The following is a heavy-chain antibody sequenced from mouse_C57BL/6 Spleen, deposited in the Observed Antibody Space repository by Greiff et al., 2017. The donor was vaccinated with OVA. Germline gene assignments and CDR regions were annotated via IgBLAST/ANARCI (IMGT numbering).Heavy chain of an antibody. CDR2: INYDGSST. D-gene: IGHD1-1*01. CDR3: AREDYGSTPFAY. V-gene: IGHV5-16*01. J-gene: IGHJ3*01. CDR1: GFTFSDYY. Sequence: EVKLMESEGGLVQPGSSMKLSCTASGFTFSDYYMAWVRQVPEKGLEWVANINYDGSSTYYLDSLKSRFIISRDNAKNILYLQMSSLKSEDTATYYGAREDYGSTPFAYWGQGTLVTVSA.